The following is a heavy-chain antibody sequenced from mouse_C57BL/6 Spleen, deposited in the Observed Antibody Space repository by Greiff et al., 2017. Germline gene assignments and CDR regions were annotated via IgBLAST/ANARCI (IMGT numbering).Heavy chain of an antibody. CDR2: IRLKSDNYAT. CDR3: TGHHLGY. J-gene: IGHJ2*01. V-gene: IGHV6-3*01. CDR1: GFTFSNYW. Sequence: LQQSGGGLVQPGGSMKLSCVASGFTFSNYWMNWVRQSPEKGLEWVAQIRLKSDNYATHYAESVKGRFTISRDDSKSSVYLQMNNLRAEDTGIYYCTGHHLGYWGQGTTLTVSS.